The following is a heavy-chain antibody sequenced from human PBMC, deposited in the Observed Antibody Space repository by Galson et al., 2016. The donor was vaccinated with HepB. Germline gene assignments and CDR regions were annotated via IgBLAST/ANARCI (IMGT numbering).Heavy chain of an antibody. CDR3: ARGGIEVRLAADH. CDR1: GDSVSSSDAA. J-gene: IGHJ4*02. D-gene: IGHD6-6*01. CDR2: THYRSSKWYN. V-gene: IGHV6-1*01. Sequence: CAISGDSVSSSDAAWNWIRQSPSRGLEWLGRTHYRSSKWYNEYGVSVKSRITINADTSKNQFSLQLTSVTPEGTAVYYCARGGIEVRLAADHWGQGTLVTVSS.